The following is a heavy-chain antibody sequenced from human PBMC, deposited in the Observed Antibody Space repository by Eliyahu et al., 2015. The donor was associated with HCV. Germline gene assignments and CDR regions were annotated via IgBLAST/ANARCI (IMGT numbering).Heavy chain of an antibody. CDR1: GXAFRDHX. CDR2: ISATSSIR. CDR3: ARASWSVLHYFDS. Sequence: QIQLVESGGGLVXPGGSXRXSCAASGXAFRDHXXNWIRQAPGKGLEWVSDISATSSIRYYTSSVKGRFTVSRDNAKNLMFLQMDNLRAEDTAVYYCARASWSVLHYFDSWGQGTLVTVSS. V-gene: IGHV3-11*04. D-gene: IGHD3-3*01. J-gene: IGHJ4*02.